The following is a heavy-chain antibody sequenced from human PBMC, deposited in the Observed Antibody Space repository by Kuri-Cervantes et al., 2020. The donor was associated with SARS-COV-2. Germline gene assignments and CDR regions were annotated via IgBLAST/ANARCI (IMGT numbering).Heavy chain of an antibody. CDR1: GFTVSSNY. CDR3: ARKGWQFDY. CDR2: IYSGGGT. D-gene: IGHD5-24*01. J-gene: IGHJ4*02. V-gene: IGHV3-53*01. Sequence: GESLKISCAASGFTVSSNYMSWVRQAPGKGLEWVSVIYSGGGTYYADSVKGRFTISRDNAKNSLYLQLNSLRVEDTAVYYCARKGWQFDYWGQGTLVTVSS.